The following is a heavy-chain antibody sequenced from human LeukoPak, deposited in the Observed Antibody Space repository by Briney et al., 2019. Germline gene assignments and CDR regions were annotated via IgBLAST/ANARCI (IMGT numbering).Heavy chain of an antibody. J-gene: IGHJ4*02. D-gene: IGHD5-18*01. V-gene: IGHV4-61*02. CDR2: IYTSGST. CDR3: ARDRRGYSSPDFDS. Sequence: SETLSLTCTVSGGSISSGSYYWSWIRQPAGQGLEWIGRIYTSGSTNYNPSLKSRVTMSVDTSKNQFSLKLSSVTAADTAVYYCARDRRGYSSPDFDSWGQETLVTVSS. CDR1: GGSISSGSYY.